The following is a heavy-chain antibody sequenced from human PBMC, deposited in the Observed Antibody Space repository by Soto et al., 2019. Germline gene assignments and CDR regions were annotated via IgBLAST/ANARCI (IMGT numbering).Heavy chain of an antibody. D-gene: IGHD2-21*01. CDR1: GYTFTSHG. CDR2: ISAYNGNT. J-gene: IGHJ4*01. CDR3: ATTYSLRPRSYSDY. V-gene: IGHV1-18*04. Sequence: QVQLVQSGAEVKKPGASVKVSCKTSGYTFTSHGISWVRQAPGQGLEWRGWISAYNGNTNYAQKVQGRVTITTDTPTSTAHIHHRSLSSDATAVDYCATTYSLRPRSYSDYWGHGPLLTLSS.